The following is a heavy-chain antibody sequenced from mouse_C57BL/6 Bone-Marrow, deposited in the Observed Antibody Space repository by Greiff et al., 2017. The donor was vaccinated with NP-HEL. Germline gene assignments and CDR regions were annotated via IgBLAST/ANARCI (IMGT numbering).Heavy chain of an antibody. CDR1: GYTFTSYG. V-gene: IGHV1-50*01. J-gene: IGHJ3*01. D-gene: IGHD1-1*01. CDR2: IDPSDSYT. CDR3: ASFPYYYGTWFAY. Sequence: QVQLQQSGAELVKPGASVKLSCKASGYTFTSYGMQWVKQRPGQGLEWIGEIDPSDSYTNYNQKFKGKATLTVDTSSSTAYMQLSSLTSEDSAVYYCASFPYYYGTWFAYWGQGTLVTVSA.